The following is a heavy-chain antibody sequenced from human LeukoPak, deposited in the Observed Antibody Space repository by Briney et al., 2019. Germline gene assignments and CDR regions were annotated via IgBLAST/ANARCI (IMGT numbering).Heavy chain of an antibody. CDR1: GYTFTSYG. CDR3: ARSGSYPLDAFDI. D-gene: IGHD1-26*01. J-gene: IGHJ3*02. Sequence: GASVKVSCKASGYTFTSYGISWVRQAPGQGLKWMGRIIPILGIANYAQKFQGRVTITADKSTSTAYMELSSLRSEDTAVYYCARSGSYPLDAFDIWGQGTMVTVSS. CDR2: IIPILGIA. V-gene: IGHV1-69*04.